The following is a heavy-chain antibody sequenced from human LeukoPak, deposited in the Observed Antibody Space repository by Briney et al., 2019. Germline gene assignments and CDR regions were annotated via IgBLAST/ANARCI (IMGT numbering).Heavy chain of an antibody. CDR3: TRVRGYDFDF. J-gene: IGHJ4*02. D-gene: IGHD5-12*01. Sequence: GGSLRLSCAASGFMLSSTWMHWVRQAPGKGLVWVSRINSDATSTSYADSVRGRFTISRDNAKNTLYLQMNSLRAEDTAVYYCTRVRGYDFDFWGQGTLVTVSS. CDR1: GFMLSSTW. CDR2: INSDATST. V-gene: IGHV3-74*01.